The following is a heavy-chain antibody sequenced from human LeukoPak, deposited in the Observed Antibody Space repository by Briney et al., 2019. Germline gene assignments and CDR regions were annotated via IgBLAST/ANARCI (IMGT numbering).Heavy chain of an antibody. V-gene: IGHV3-33*01. D-gene: IGHD3-22*01. CDR1: GFTFSSYG. CDR3: ARDLGYYYDSSGRAFGP. J-gene: IGHJ5*02. Sequence: GRSLRLSCAASGFTFSSYGMHWVRQAPGKGLEWVAVIWYDGSNKYYADSVKGRFTISRDSSKNTLYLQMNSLRAEDTAVYYCARDLGYYYDSSGRAFGPWGQGTLVTVSS. CDR2: IWYDGSNK.